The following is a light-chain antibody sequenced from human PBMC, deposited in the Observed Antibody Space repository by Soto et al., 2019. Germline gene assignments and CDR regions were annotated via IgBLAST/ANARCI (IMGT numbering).Light chain of an antibody. V-gene: IGLV2-14*01. Sequence: QSALTQPPSVAASPGQSITISCTGTSSDVGGYNYVSWYQQHPGKAPKFMIYDVSNRPSGVSNRFSGSKSGNTASLTISGLQAEDEADYSCCSYTTSNTRQIVFGTGTKVTVL. J-gene: IGLJ1*01. CDR3: CSYTTSNTRQIV. CDR1: SSDVGGYNY. CDR2: DVS.